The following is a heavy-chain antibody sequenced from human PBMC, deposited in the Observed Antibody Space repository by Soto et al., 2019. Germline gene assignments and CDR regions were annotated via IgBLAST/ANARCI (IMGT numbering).Heavy chain of an antibody. CDR3: AKEPSSGWYWAINWFDP. CDR2: ISYDGSNK. D-gene: IGHD6-19*01. V-gene: IGHV3-30*18. Sequence: QVQLVESGGGVVQPGRSLRLSCAASGFTFSSYGMHWVRQAPGKGLEWVAVISYDGSNKYYADSVKGRFTISRDNSKNTLYLQMNSLRAEDTAVYYCAKEPSSGWYWAINWFDPWGQGTLGTVSS. CDR1: GFTFSSYG. J-gene: IGHJ5*02.